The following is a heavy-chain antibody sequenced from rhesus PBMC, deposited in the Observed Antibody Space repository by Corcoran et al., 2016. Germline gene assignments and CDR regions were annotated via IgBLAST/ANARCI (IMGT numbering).Heavy chain of an antibody. Sequence: QLQLQESGPGLVKPSETLSLTCAVSGGSISGYYWSWIRQPPGKGLEWIGNIDGNIAGTNYNPSLKSRVHISQDTSKNQFSLKLSSVTTADTAVYYCAREGIAAAGTGDYWGQGVLVTVSS. CDR3: AREGIAAAGTGDY. J-gene: IGHJ4*01. CDR2: IDGNIAGT. CDR1: GGSISGYY. D-gene: IGHD6-25*01. V-gene: IGHV4-81*01.